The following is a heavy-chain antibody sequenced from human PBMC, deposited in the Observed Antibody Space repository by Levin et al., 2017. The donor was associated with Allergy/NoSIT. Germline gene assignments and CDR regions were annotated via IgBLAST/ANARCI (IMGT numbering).Heavy chain of an antibody. D-gene: IGHD3-22*01. V-gene: IGHV4-59*01. CDR3: ATFYYESSGIFDY. CDR2: IHYSGST. J-gene: IGHJ4*02. CDR1: GDSISDYY. Sequence: SSETLSLTCTVSGDSISDYYWTWIRQPPGKGLEWIGNIHYSGSTDYNPSLKSRVTISVDTSKNQFSLRLSSVTAADTAIYYCATFYYESSGIFDYWGQGTLVTVSS.